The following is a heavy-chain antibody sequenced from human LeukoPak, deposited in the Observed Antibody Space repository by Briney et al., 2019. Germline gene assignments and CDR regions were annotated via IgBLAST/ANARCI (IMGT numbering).Heavy chain of an antibody. V-gene: IGHV1-8*01. CDR1: GYTFTSYD. CDR3: AREGSYEGGYWFDP. D-gene: IGHD1-26*01. J-gene: IGHJ5*02. CDR2: MNPNSGNT. Sequence: EASVKVSCKASGYTFTSYDINWVRQATGQGLEWMGWMNPNSGNTGYAQKFQGRVTMTRNTSISTAYMELSSLRSDDTAVYYCAREGSYEGGYWFDPWGQGTLVTASS.